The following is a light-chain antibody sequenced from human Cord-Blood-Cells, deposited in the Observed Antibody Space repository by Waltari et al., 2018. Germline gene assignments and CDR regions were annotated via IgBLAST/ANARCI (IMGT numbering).Light chain of an antibody. J-gene: IGKJ4*01. V-gene: IGKV3-15*01. CDR3: QQYNNWPPFT. CDR1: QSVSRN. Sequence: EIVMTQSPATLSVSPGERAPLSCSASQSVSRNLARYQQKPGQAPRLLIYGPSTRPTGIPARFSGSGSGTEFTLINSSLQSEDFAVYYCQQYNNWPPFTFGEGTKLEIK. CDR2: GPS.